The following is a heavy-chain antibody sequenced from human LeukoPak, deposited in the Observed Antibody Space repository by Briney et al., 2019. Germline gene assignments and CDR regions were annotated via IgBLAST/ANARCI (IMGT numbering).Heavy chain of an antibody. CDR1: GGSISNYY. Sequence: SETVSLTCTVSGGSISNYYWSWIRQPPGKGLEWIGYIYYSGNTNYNPSLKSRVTISVDTSKNQFSLKLNSVTAADTAVYYCARVRYCSTNRCYDREFDNWGQGTMATVSS. CDR2: IYYSGNT. CDR3: ARVRYCSTNRCYDREFDN. D-gene: IGHD2-2*01. V-gene: IGHV4-59*01. J-gene: IGHJ4*02.